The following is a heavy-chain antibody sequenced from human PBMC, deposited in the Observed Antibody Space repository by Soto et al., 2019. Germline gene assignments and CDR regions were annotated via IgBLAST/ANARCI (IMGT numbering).Heavy chain of an antibody. Sequence: SETLSLTCTVAGGSISGYYWSWIRQPPGKGLEWIGYIYYSGSTNYNPSLKSRVTTSVDTSKNQFSLKLSSVTTADTAVYYCARRVATRQMGYYFDYWGQGTLVTVSS. CDR3: ARRVATRQMGYYFDY. CDR2: IYYSGST. V-gene: IGHV4-59*01. J-gene: IGHJ4*02. D-gene: IGHD6-6*01. CDR1: GGSISGYY.